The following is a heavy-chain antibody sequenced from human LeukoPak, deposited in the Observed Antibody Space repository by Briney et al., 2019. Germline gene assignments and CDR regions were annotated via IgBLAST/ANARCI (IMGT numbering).Heavy chain of an antibody. CDR2: ITSGGGSI. Sequence: PGGSLRLSCTASGFTFSDYSLSWIRQSPGKGLEWISYITSGGGSIFYADFVEGRFTISRDNAKNSLYLQMNSLRAEDTAVYYCASDASTYYYGSGSYLGAPWGQGTLVTVSS. CDR1: GFTFSDYS. CDR3: ASDASTYYYGSGSYLGAP. V-gene: IGHV3-11*04. J-gene: IGHJ5*02. D-gene: IGHD3-10*01.